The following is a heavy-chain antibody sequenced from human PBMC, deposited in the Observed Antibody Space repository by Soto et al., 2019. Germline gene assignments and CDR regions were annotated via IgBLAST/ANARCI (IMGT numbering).Heavy chain of an antibody. CDR1: SSPINSRYY. V-gene: IGHV4-38-2*02. Sequence: PSETLSLTCTVSSSPINSRYYWGWLRQTPGKGLEWVASIYHSGSTHYNPSLKGRATISVDTSNNQFSLRLSSVTAADTAIYYCARNTSGRNFDYWGQGTQVTVSS. CDR3: ARNTSGRNFDY. D-gene: IGHD6-19*01. CDR2: IYHSGST. J-gene: IGHJ4*02.